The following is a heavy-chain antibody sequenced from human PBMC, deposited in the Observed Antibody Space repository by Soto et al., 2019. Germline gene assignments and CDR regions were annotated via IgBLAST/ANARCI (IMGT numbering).Heavy chain of an antibody. J-gene: IGHJ4*02. Sequence: ESGGGVVQPGTSLRLSCVGSGFTFRSYVIHWVRQAPGKGLEWVALTSYDGSNNFYGDSVKGRFTISRDNSRNTVELQMDSLRLEDTALYYCARWGTTGGLDVWGPGTLVSVSS. CDR1: GFTFRSYV. V-gene: IGHV3-33*05. D-gene: IGHD3-16*01. CDR2: TSYDGSNN. CDR3: ARWGTTGGLDV.